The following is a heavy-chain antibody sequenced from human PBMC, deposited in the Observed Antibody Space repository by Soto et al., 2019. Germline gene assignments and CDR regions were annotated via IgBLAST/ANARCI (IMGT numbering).Heavy chain of an antibody. D-gene: IGHD2-21*02. CDR1: GGTFSSYA. CDR3: ARPSNCGGDCHYSGSPNYYYYGMDV. Sequence: QVQLVQSGAEVKKPGSSVKVSCKASGGTFSSYAISWVRQAPGQGLEWMGGIIPIFGTANYAQKFQGRVTITADESTSTAYMELSSLRSEDTAVYSCARPSNCGGDCHYSGSPNYYYYGMDVWGQGTTVTVSS. CDR2: IIPIFGTA. J-gene: IGHJ6*02. V-gene: IGHV1-69*12.